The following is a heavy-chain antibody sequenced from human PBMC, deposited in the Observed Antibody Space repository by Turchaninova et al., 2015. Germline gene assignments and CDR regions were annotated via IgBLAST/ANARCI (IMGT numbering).Heavy chain of an antibody. CDR1: GGSISSYH. V-gene: IGHV4-59*01. CDR3: ARDRVTIVGNYYYGMDV. J-gene: IGHJ6*02. CDR2: IYYSGIT. D-gene: IGHD3-3*01. Sequence: QVQLQESGPGLVKPSETLSLTCAVSGGSISSYHWIWIRQPPGKGLEWIWYIYYSGITIYNPSLKSRVSKSVDTSKNRFYLKLNSVTAADTAVYYCARDRVTIVGNYYYGMDVWGQGTTVTVSS.